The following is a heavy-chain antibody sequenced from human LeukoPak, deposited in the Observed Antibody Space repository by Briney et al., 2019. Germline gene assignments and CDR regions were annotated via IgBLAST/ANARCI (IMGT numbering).Heavy chain of an antibody. V-gene: IGHV3-7*01. CDR3: ARGPNSNWSGLDF. Sequence: GGSLRLSCAASGFNFNNYWMSWLRQAPGKGLEWVANIKDDGSEEYYVDSVKGRFTIVRDNAYNSLYLQVNNLRAEDTAVYYCARGPNSNWSGLDFWGQGTLLTVSS. J-gene: IGHJ4*02. D-gene: IGHD6-6*01. CDR1: GFNFNNYW. CDR2: IKDDGSEE.